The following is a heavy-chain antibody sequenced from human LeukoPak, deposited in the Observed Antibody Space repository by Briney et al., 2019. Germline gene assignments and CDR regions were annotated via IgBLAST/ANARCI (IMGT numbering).Heavy chain of an antibody. J-gene: IGHJ4*02. V-gene: IGHV4-31*03. D-gene: IGHD3-22*01. Sequence: SQTLSLTCTVSGGSISSGGYYWSWIRQHPGKGLEWIGYIYYSGSTYYNPSLKSRVTISVDTSKNQFSLKLSSVTAADTAVYYCARATTDYDSSGNYPDYFDYWGQGTLVTVSS. CDR3: ARATTDYDSSGNYPDYFDY. CDR2: IYYSGST. CDR1: GGSISSGGYY.